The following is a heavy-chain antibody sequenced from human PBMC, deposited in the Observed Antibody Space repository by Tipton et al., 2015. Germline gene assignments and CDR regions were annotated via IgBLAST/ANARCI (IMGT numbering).Heavy chain of an antibody. D-gene: IGHD2-8*01. CDR1: GGDLSTYL. V-gene: IGHV1-69*01. CDR3: AGSDTTNHYDFDS. J-gene: IGHJ4*02. CDR2: VSVVLNIA. Sequence: QLVQSGAEERKPGSSVKVSCKASGGDLSTYLISWVRQAPGQGPEWMGVVSVVLNIAQYAQKFQGRVTISADEDMTSVYLDLTSLRSEDTAIYYCAGSDTTNHYDFDSWGQGTLLTVSS.